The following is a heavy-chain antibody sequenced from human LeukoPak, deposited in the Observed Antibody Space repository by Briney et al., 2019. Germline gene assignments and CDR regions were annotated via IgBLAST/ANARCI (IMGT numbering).Heavy chain of an antibody. CDR2: INGSSSDT. Sequence: GGSLRLSCAASGFTFSDYYMTWIRQAPGRELEWISYINGSSSDTKYADSVKGRFTISRDNAKNSLYLLMNSLRAEDTAVYYCARRGTTYCTVDSCHPNWFDPWGQGTLVTVSS. J-gene: IGHJ5*02. CDR1: GFTFSDYY. V-gene: IGHV3-11*03. D-gene: IGHD2-15*01. CDR3: ARRGTTYCTVDSCHPNWFDP.